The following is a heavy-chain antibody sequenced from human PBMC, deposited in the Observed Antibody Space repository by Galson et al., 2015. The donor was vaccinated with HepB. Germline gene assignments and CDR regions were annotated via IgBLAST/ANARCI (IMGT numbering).Heavy chain of an antibody. J-gene: IGHJ6*02. Sequence: QSGAEVKKPGESLRISCKGSGYSFTSYWISWVRQMPGKGLEWMGRIDPSDSYTNYSPSFQGHVTISADKSISTAYLQWSSLKASDTAMYYCARLGYCSGGSCYLHYYGMDVWGQGTTVTVSS. CDR2: IDPSDSYT. CDR3: ARLGYCSGGSCYLHYYGMDV. CDR1: GYSFTSYW. V-gene: IGHV5-10-1*01. D-gene: IGHD2-15*01.